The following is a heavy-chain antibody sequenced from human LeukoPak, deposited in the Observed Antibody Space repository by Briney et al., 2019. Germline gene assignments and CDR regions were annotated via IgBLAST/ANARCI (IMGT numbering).Heavy chain of an antibody. Sequence: GGSLRLSCAVSGFTFSNHWMGWVRQAPGKGLEWVANIKEDGSEKYYVDSVKGRFTISRDNAKNSLYLQMNSLRDEDTAVYYCARGGYLGVRSWFDPWGQGTLVTVSS. J-gene: IGHJ5*02. V-gene: IGHV3-7*02. D-gene: IGHD6-13*01. CDR2: IKEDGSEK. CDR3: ARGGYLGVRSWFDP. CDR1: GFTFSNHW.